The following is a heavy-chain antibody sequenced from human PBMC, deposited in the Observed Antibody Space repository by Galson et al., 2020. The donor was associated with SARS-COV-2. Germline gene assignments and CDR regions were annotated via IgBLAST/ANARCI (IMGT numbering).Heavy chain of an antibody. CDR3: TKDRGARSSSFYGMDV. Sequence: GGSLRLSCAASGFTLDDYTIHWVRQAPGKGLEWVSLISWDGGSIYYADSVKGRFTISRDKSKNSLYLQMNSLTTEDTAIYLCTKDRGARSSSFYGMDVWGQGITVTVSS. J-gene: IGHJ6*02. CDR1: GFTLDDYT. CDR2: ISWDGGSI. V-gene: IGHV3-43*01. D-gene: IGHD6-6*01.